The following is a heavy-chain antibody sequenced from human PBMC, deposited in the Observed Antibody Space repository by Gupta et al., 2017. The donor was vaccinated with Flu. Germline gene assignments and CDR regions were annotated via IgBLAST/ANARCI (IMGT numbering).Heavy chain of an antibody. Sequence: QVQLVQSGAEVKKPGASVKVSCKASGYTFTGYYMHWVRQAPGQGLEWMGWINPNSGGTNYAQKFQGWVTMTRDTSISTAYMELSRLRSDDTAVYYCAREFPHYYGSGPLDYWGQGTLVTVSS. CDR1: GYTFTGYY. V-gene: IGHV1-2*04. CDR3: AREFPHYYGSGPLDY. CDR2: INPNSGGT. J-gene: IGHJ4*02. D-gene: IGHD3-10*01.